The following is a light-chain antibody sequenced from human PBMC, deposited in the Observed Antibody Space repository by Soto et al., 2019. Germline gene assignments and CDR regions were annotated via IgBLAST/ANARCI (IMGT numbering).Light chain of an antibody. Sequence: QSVLTQPPSVSAAPGQKVTISCSGSTSNIGNNYVSWYQQLPGTAPKLLIYDNNKRPSGISDRFSGSKSGTSATLGITGLQTGDEADYYCGTCDSRLNAGVCGVGTQLTVL. V-gene: IGLV1-51*01. CDR3: GTCDSRLNAGV. CDR1: TSNIGNNY. J-gene: IGLJ2*01. CDR2: DNN.